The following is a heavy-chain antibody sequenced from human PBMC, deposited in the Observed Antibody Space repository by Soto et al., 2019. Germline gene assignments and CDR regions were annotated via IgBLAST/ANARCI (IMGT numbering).Heavy chain of an antibody. CDR2: IYWDGYK. J-gene: IGHJ4*02. V-gene: IGHV2-5*02. D-gene: IGHD3-16*01. CDR1: GFSLSTRGVG. Sequence: QITLKESGPTLVKPTQTLTLTCTFSGFSLSTRGVGVGWIRQPPGKALEWLALIYWDGYKHYSPSLESRLTITEDPSKNQVVLTMTTMGPVETATYSCAHKGGGDRILDYWGQGTLVTVSS. CDR3: AHKGGGDRILDY.